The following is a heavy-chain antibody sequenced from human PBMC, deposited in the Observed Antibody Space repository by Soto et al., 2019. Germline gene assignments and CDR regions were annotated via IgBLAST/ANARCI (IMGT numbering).Heavy chain of an antibody. CDR2: ITESGDST. CDR1: GFTFNNIA. J-gene: IGHJ4*02. D-gene: IGHD2-21*01. CDR3: VKRNCGNCPWSS. Sequence: GGSLRLSCAASGFTFNNIAMGWVRQAPGKGLKYVSSITESGDSTFYADYVKGRFTISRDNSKSTLHLQMNSLRADDTAVYYCVKRNCGNCPWSSWGQGTLVTVSS. V-gene: IGHV3-23*01.